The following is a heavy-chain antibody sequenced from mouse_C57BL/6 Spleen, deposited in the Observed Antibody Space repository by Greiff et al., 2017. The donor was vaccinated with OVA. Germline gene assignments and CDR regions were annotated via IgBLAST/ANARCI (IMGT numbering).Heavy chain of an antibody. V-gene: IGHV3-6*01. CDR2: ISYDGSN. J-gene: IGHJ2*01. CDR1: GYSITSGYY. CDR3: ATEATGLDY. Sequence: EVQLVESGPGLVKPSQSLSLTCSVTGYSITSGYYWNWIRQFPGNKLEWMGYISYDGSNNYNPSLKNRISITRDTSKNQFFLKLNSVTTEDTATYYCATEATGLDYWGQGTTLTVSS. D-gene: IGHD4-1*02.